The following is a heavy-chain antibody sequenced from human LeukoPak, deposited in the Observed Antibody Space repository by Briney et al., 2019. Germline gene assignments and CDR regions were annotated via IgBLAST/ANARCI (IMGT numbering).Heavy chain of an antibody. CDR3: AKDGKNYFDY. CDR2: IKQDGSEK. Sequence: GGSLRLSCAASGFTFSSYWMSWVRQAPGKGLEWVANIKQDGSEKYYVDSVKGRFTISRDNSKNSLYLQMNSLRAEDTALYYCAKDGKNYFDYWGQGTLVTVSS. D-gene: IGHD1-26*01. J-gene: IGHJ4*02. V-gene: IGHV3-7*03. CDR1: GFTFSSYW.